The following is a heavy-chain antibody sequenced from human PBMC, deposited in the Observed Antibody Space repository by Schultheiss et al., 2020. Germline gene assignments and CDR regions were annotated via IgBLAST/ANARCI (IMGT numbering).Heavy chain of an antibody. CDR1: GYSISSGYY. Sequence: SQTLSLTCAVSGYSISSGYYWGWIRQPPGKGLEWIGRIYTSGSTNYNPSLKSRVTISVDTSKNQFSLKLSSVTAVDTAVYYCASAPIAVAGTVGGDWGQGTLVTVSS. CDR2: IYTSGST. D-gene: IGHD6-19*01. J-gene: IGHJ4*02. CDR3: ASAPIAVAGTVGGD. V-gene: IGHV4-38-2*01.